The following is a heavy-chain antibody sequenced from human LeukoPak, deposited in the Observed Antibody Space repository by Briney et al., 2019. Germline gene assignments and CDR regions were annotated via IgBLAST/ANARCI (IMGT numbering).Heavy chain of an antibody. CDR1: GGSISSYY. CDR3: ARSWDTAMAYIDY. V-gene: IGHV4-59*01. Sequence: PSETLSLTCSVSGGSISSYYWSWIRPPPGKGLEWCGNIYYSGSNNYNHSLKSRAIISVDTSKNQSSLKLRSVTAADTAVYYCARSWDTAMAYIDYCGQGTLVTASA. CDR2: IYYSGSN. D-gene: IGHD5-18*01. J-gene: IGHJ4*02.